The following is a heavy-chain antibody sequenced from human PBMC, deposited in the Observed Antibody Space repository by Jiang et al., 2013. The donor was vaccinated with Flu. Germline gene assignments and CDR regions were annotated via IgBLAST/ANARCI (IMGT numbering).Heavy chain of an antibody. D-gene: IGHD6-19*01. V-gene: IGHV5-51*01. CDR1: GYNFNIFW. J-gene: IGHJ4*02. CDR3: ARRDGALAGMN. Sequence: GAEVKKPGESLKISCQASGYNFNIFWIGWVRQMPGKGLEWIGIIYPGDFDTRYSPSFQGQVTISVDKSISTAYLQWSSLKASDSGIYYCARRDGALAGMNWGQGTLVTVSS. CDR2: IYPGDFDT.